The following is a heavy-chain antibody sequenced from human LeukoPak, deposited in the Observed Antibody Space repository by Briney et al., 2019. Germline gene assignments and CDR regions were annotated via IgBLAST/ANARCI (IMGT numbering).Heavy chain of an antibody. CDR1: GYTLTELS. CDR2: FDPEDGET. D-gene: IGHD3-3*01. CDR3: ATVGLGFLEWLFLPLFDY. J-gene: IGHJ4*02. Sequence: GASVRVSCKVSGYTLTELSMHWVRQVPGKWLEWMGGFDPEDGETIYAQKFQGRVTMTEDTSTDTAYMELSSLRSEDTAVYYCATVGLGFLEWLFLPLFDYWGQGTLVTVSS. V-gene: IGHV1-24*01.